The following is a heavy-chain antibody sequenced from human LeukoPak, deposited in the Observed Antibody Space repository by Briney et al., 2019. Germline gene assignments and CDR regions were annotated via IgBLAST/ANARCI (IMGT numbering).Heavy chain of an antibody. V-gene: IGHV1-8*03. CDR1: GYTFTSYD. D-gene: IGHD6-19*01. CDR3: ARMYSSGWYWTGDY. Sequence: VASVKVSCKASGYTFTSYDINWVRQATGQGLEWMGWMNPNSGNTGYVQKFQGRVTITRNTSISTAYMELSSLRSEDTAVYYCARMYSSGWYWTGDYWGQGTLVTVSS. CDR2: MNPNSGNT. J-gene: IGHJ4*02.